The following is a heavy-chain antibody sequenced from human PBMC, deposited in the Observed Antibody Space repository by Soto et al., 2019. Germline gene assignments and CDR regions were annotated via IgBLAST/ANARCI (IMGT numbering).Heavy chain of an antibody. J-gene: IGHJ6*02. CDR2: MYYSGRT. CDR1: CASISSSNYY. D-gene: IGHD4-17*01. CDR3: ARHGNTVTTGYYYGMDV. Sequence: SETLSLTCTVSCASISSSNYYWGWIRQPPGRGLEWIGTMYYSGRTYYNPSLKSRVTTSVDTSKNQFSLKLSAVTATDTAVYYCARHGNTVTTGYYYGMDVWGQGTTVTVS. V-gene: IGHV4-39*01.